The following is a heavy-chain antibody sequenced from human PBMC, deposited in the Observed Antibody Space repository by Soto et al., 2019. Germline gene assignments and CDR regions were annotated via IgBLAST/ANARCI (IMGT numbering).Heavy chain of an antibody. CDR2: ISAYNDNT. CDR3: ARGRFGEFVSYLDY. Sequence: GASVKVSCKASGFTFTSYAISWVRQAPGQGLEWMGWISAYNDNTNYAQKLQGRVTMTTDTSTSTAYMELRSLRSDDTAVYYCARGRFGEFVSYLDYWGQGTLVTVS. CDR1: GFTFTSYA. V-gene: IGHV1-18*01. J-gene: IGHJ4*02. D-gene: IGHD3-10*01.